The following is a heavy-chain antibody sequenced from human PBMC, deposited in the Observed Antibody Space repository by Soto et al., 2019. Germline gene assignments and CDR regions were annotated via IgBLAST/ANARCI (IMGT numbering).Heavy chain of an antibody. J-gene: IGHJ4*02. D-gene: IGHD1-7*01. V-gene: IGHV3-48*03. CDR3: ARRLTGTFGNKGVVDY. CDR2: ISSSGSTI. Sequence: PGRSLRLSCAASGFTFSSYEMNWVRQAPGKGLEWVSYISSSGSTIYYADSVKGRFTISRDNAKNSLYLQMNSLRAEDTAVYYCARRLTGTFGNKGVVDYWGQGTLVTASS. CDR1: GFTFSSYE.